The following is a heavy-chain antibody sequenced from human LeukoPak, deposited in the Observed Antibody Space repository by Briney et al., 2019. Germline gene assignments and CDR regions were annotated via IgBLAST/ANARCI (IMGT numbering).Heavy chain of an antibody. CDR2: MNPNSGNT. CDR1: GYTFTSYD. D-gene: IGHD1-1*01. J-gene: IGHJ6*03. Sequence: ASVKVSCKASGYTFTSYDINWVRQATGQGLEWMGWMNPNSGNTGYAQKFQGRATMTRNTSISTAYMELSSLRSEDTAVYYCARAVLERRKGYYYYYYMDVWGKGTTVTVSS. V-gene: IGHV1-8*01. CDR3: ARAVLERRKGYYYYYYMDV.